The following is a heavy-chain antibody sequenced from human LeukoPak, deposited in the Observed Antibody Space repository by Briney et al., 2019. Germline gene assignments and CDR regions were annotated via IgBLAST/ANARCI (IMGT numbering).Heavy chain of an antibody. CDR1: GYTLTSHD. V-gene: IGHV1-8*01. CDR3: ARGGYCSGGSCYPNWFDP. CDR2: MNPKSGDT. D-gene: IGHD2-15*01. J-gene: IGHJ5*02. Sequence: GASVKVSCKASGYTLTSHDINWVRQAAGQGLEWMGWMNPKSGDTGYAQKFQDRVAMTRDTSINTVYMELSSLTSDDTAVYYCARGGYCSGGSCYPNWFDPWGQGTLVTVSS.